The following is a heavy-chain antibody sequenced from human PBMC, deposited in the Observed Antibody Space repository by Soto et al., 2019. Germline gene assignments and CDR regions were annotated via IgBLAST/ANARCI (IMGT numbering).Heavy chain of an antibody. V-gene: IGHV1-8*01. D-gene: IGHD2-2*01. CDR1: GYTFISYD. J-gene: IGHJ6*03. CDR3: ARCMRFRTSTRPALWSVSYYSKMDV. Sequence: QVQLVQSGAEVKKPGASVKVSCKASGYTFISYDINWVRQATGQGLEWMGSLNPNSGNTVYAQKCQGRVTVTRNTSIATAYMELRSLRSDDPAVYYCARCMRFRTSTRPALWSVSYYSKMDVWGEGTTVTVSS. CDR2: LNPNSGNT.